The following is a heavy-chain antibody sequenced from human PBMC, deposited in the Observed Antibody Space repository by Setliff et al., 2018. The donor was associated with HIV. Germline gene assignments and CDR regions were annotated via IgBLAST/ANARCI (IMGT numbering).Heavy chain of an antibody. J-gene: IGHJ4*02. CDR2: INDIGST. V-gene: IGHV4-34*01. CDR3: ARRTSFIVGEVAGNFDY. Sequence: ETLSLTCDVYGGSFSGYYWSWIRQSPEKGLEWIGEINDIGSTKYNPSLKSRFTISADIPNNQFSLNLKSVTAADTGVFYCARRTSFIVGEVAGNFDYWGQGTPVTVSS. D-gene: IGHD6-19*01. CDR1: GGSFSGYY.